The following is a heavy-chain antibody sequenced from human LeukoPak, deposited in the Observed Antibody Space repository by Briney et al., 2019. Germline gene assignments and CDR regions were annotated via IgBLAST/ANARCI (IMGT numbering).Heavy chain of an antibody. CDR2: INHSGST. CDR1: GGSFSGYY. J-gene: IGHJ4*02. D-gene: IGHD3-22*01. Sequence: SETLSLTCAVYGGSFSGYYWSWIRQPPGKGPEWIGEINHSGSTNYNPSLKSRVTISVDTSKNQFSLKLSSVTAADTAVYYCARGESSYDSSGYYFDYWGQGTLVTVSS. V-gene: IGHV4-34*01. CDR3: ARGESSYDSSGYYFDY.